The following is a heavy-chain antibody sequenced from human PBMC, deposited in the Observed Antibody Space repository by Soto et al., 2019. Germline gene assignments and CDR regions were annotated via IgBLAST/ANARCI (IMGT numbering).Heavy chain of an antibody. CDR3: AREPPGLDDSSGYYFS. CDR1: GGSFSSYA. CDR2: IIPIFGTA. Sequence: GASVKVCLEASGGSFSSYAISWGRQAPGQGLEWMGGIIPIFGTANYAQKFQGRVTITAAESTSTAYMELSSLRSEDTAVYYCAREPPGLDDSSGYYFSWGQGTRVTVSS. J-gene: IGHJ5*02. V-gene: IGHV1-69*13. D-gene: IGHD3-22*01.